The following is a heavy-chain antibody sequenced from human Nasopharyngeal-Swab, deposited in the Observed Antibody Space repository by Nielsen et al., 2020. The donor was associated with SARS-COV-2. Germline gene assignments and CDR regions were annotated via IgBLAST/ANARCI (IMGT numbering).Heavy chain of an antibody. CDR1: GESFSGYY. V-gene: IGHV4-34*01. CDR2: INHSGST. Sequence: SQTLSLTCAVYGESFSGYYWSWIRQPPGKGLEWIGEINHSGSTNFNPSLKSRVTISVDTSKNQFSLKLSSVTAAGTAVYYCARQRSITRLRYSTYYFDYWGQGTLVTVSS. D-gene: IGHD3-9*01. J-gene: IGHJ4*02. CDR3: ARQRSITRLRYSTYYFDY.